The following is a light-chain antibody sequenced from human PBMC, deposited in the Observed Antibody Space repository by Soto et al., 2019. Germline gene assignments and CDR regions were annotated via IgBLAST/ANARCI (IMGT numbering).Light chain of an antibody. J-gene: IGKJ5*01. CDR2: AAS. CDR1: QSISSY. CDR3: QQNYSTPRT. V-gene: IGKV1-39*01. Sequence: DIQMTQSPSSLSASVGERVTITCRASQSISSYLNWHQQKPGKAPKLLIYAASSWQSGVSSRFTGSGSGTDFTLTISSLQPEDFATYYCQQNYSTPRTFGQGTRLEIK.